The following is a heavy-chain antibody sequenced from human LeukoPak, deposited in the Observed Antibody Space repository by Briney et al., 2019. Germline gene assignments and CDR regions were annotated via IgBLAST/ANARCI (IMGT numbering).Heavy chain of an antibody. J-gene: IGHJ2*01. D-gene: IGHD1-26*01. V-gene: IGHV3-23*01. Sequence: PGGSLRLSCAASGFTFSTYGMSWVRQAPGKGLEWVSSLALSGGGTTYVDSVKGRFTITRDNSKNTLYLQMNSLRAEDTAVYHCVKNLLGDAAYSWYFDLWGRGTLVTVSS. CDR2: LALSGGGT. CDR3: VKNLLGDAAYSWYFDL. CDR1: GFTFSTYG.